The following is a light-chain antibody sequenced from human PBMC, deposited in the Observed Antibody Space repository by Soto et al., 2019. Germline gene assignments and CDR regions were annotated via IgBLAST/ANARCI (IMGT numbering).Light chain of an antibody. Sequence: NFMLTQPHSVSESPGKTVTISCSASGGTIASNYVQWYQQRPGSVPTTVIYDDNRRPSVGPDRFSGSVDSSSNSASLTISGLKTEDEADYYCQSYDTVWVFGGGTKVTVL. V-gene: IGLV6-57*02. CDR3: QSYDTVWV. J-gene: IGLJ3*02. CDR1: GGTIASNY. CDR2: DDN.